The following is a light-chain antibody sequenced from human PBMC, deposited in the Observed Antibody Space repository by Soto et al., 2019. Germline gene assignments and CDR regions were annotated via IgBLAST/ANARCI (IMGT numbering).Light chain of an antibody. CDR1: QSVTNW. CDR2: AVS. J-gene: IGKJ1*01. CDR3: QQYDSYSWT. Sequence: DIQMTQSPSTLSASVGERVTITCRASQSVTNWLAWYQQKPGKAPKLLFYAVSSLESGVPSRFSGSGSGTECSLNISSLQPEELAPYCCQQYDSYSWTFGQWTTGEMK. V-gene: IGKV1-5*01.